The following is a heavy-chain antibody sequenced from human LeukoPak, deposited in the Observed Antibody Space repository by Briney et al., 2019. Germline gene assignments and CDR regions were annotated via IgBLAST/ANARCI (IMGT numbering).Heavy chain of an antibody. CDR3: AGHDYYGSGSYR. V-gene: IGHV4-59*08. CDR1: GGSISSYQ. D-gene: IGHD3-10*01. J-gene: IGHJ5*02. Sequence: SETLSLTCTVSGGSISSYQWSGIRQPPGKGLEWIGYMYYSGSTKYNPSLKSRVTISGDTSKNQFSLKLISVTAADAAVYYCAGHDYYGSGSYRWGQGTLVTVSS. CDR2: MYYSGST.